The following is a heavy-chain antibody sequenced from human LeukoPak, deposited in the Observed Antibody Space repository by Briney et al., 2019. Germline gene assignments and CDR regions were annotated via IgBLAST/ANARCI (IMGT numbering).Heavy chain of an antibody. CDR3: ARGEDTAMVTGGYNWFDP. J-gene: IGHJ5*02. Sequence: GGSLRLSCAASGFTFSSYAMSWVRQAPGKGLEWVSGISTSGGNTYYADSVKGRFTISRDNSKNTLYLQMNSLRAEDTAVYYCARGEDTAMVTGGYNWFDPWGQGTLVTVSS. CDR1: GFTFSSYA. V-gene: IGHV3-23*01. CDR2: ISTSGGNT. D-gene: IGHD5-18*01.